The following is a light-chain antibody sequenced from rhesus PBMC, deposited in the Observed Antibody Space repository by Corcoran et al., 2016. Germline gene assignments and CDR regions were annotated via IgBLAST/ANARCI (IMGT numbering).Light chain of an antibody. CDR2: KAS. J-gene: IGKJ3*01. CDR3: QHSYGTPFT. Sequence: DIQMTQSPSSLSASVGDRVTITCRASENANNYLHWYQQKPGKALKLLIYKASTLQRGVPSRFSGSGSGTDFTLPISSLQPEYFATYYCQHSYGTPFTFGPGTKLDIK. CDR1: ENANNY. V-gene: IGKV1-74*01.